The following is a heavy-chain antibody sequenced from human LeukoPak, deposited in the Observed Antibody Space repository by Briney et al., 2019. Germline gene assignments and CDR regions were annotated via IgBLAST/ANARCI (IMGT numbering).Heavy chain of an antibody. D-gene: IGHD2-21*01. Sequence: SVKVSCKASGGTFSSYAISWVRQAPGQGLEWMGGIIPIFGTANYAQKFQGRVTITADESTSTAYMELSSLRSEDTAVYYWARDIRYAPLAYCGGDCSTDAFDIWGQGTMVTVSS. CDR2: IIPIFGTA. CDR1: GGTFSSYA. V-gene: IGHV1-69*01. CDR3: ARDIRYAPLAYCGGDCSTDAFDI. J-gene: IGHJ3*02.